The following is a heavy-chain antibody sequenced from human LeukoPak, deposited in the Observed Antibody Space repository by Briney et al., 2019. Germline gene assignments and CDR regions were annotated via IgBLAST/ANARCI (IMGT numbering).Heavy chain of an antibody. V-gene: IGHV4-39*01. J-gene: IGHJ4*02. CDR1: GGSISSSSYY. Sequence: NSSETLSLTCTVSGGSISSSSYYWGWIRQPPGKGLEWIGSIYYSGSTYYNPSLKSRVTISVDTSKNQFSLKLSSVTAADTAVYYCARIVVPAAITYWGQGTLVTVSS. D-gene: IGHD2-2*01. CDR2: IYYSGST. CDR3: ARIVVPAAITY.